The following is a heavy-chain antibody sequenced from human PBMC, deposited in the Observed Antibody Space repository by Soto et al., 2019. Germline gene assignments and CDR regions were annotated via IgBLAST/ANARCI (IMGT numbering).Heavy chain of an antibody. Sequence: SGPTLVKPTQTLTLTCTFSGFSLSTSGVGVGWIRQPPGKALEWLALIYWDDDKRYSPSLKSRLTITKDTSKNQVVLTMTNMDPVDTATYYCAHSGETSSPYDFWSGHKYYFDYWGQGTLVTVSS. V-gene: IGHV2-5*02. CDR3: AHSGETSSPYDFWSGHKYYFDY. CDR1: GFSLSTSGVG. J-gene: IGHJ4*02. CDR2: IYWDDDK. D-gene: IGHD3-3*01.